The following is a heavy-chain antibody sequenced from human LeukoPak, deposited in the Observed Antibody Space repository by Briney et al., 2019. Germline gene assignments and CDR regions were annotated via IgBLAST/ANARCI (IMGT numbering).Heavy chain of an antibody. D-gene: IGHD6-19*01. CDR1: GYTFTNYY. CDR3: ARDQVAEDGNNWFDP. CDR2: INPSGGST. J-gene: IGHJ5*02. Sequence: GASVKVSCKASGYTFTNYYMHWVRQAPGQGLEWMGIINPSGGSTSYAQKFQGRVTTTRDTSTSTVYMELSSLRSEDTAVYYCARDQVAEDGNNWFDPWGQGTLVTVSS. V-gene: IGHV1-46*01.